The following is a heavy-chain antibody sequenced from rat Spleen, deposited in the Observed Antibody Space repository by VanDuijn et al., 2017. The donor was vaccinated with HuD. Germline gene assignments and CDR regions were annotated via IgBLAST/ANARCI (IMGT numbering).Heavy chain of an antibody. V-gene: IGHV5S23*01. Sequence: EVQLVESGGGFIQPGRSLKLSCAASGFTFSDYYMAWVRQAPTKGLEWVASISPSGGSTYYRDSVKGRFTISRDNAKSTLYLQMDSLRSEDTATYYCTRHGRGERTYYYVMDAWGQGASVTVSS. CDR1: GFTFSDYY. CDR3: TRHGRGERTYYYVMDA. D-gene: IGHD4-3*01. CDR2: ISPSGGST. J-gene: IGHJ4*01.